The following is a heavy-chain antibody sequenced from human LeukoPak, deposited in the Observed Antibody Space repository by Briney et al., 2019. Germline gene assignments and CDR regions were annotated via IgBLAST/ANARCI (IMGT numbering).Heavy chain of an antibody. J-gene: IGHJ4*02. D-gene: IGHD4-23*01. CDR1: GGSISSDY. V-gene: IGHV4-59*08. CDR2: IHYSGTT. CDR3: ARHGRDYGGNFDY. Sequence: SQTLSLTCTVSGGSISSDYWSSVRQPPGKGLEWCGYIHYSGTTKYNPSLKSRVTLSVDMSKNQFSMKLRAVTAADTAVYYCARHGRDYGGNFDYWGQGALVTVSS.